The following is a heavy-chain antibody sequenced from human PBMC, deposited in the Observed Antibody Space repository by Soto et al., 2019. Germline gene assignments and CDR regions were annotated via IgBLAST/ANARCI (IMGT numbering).Heavy chain of an antibody. CDR3: TTDQGGPLLPPIDY. CDR2: IKSKTNGGTT. V-gene: IGHV3-15*01. D-gene: IGHD2-15*01. J-gene: IGHJ4*02. Sequence: EVQLVESGGGLVKPGGSLGLSFAAPGLTFSNAGRGWVRRAPGKGLEGVGGIKSKTNGGTTDYAAPVKGRFTISRDDSKNTLYLQMNSLKTEDTAVYYCTTDQGGPLLPPIDYWGQGTLVTVSS. CDR1: GLTFSNAG.